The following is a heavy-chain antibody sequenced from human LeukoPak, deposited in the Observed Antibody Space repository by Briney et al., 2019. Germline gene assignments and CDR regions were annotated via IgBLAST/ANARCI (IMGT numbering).Heavy chain of an antibody. CDR3: NGYGGNSV. Sequence: PGGSLILSCAVSGFTVSSNHMSLGRQAAGKGLEWVSLIENDATTYYADSVKGRFTISRDNSKNTLYIEMNSLRVEDTSVYYCNGYGGNSVWGQGTLVTVSS. J-gene: IGHJ4*02. D-gene: IGHD4-23*01. CDR1: GFTVSSNH. V-gene: IGHV3-53*01. CDR2: IENDATT.